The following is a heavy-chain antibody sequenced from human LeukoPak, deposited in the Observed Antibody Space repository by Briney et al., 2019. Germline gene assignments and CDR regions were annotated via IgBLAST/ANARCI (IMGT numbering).Heavy chain of an antibody. CDR3: ARHVVVAARPYYFDY. D-gene: IGHD2-15*01. J-gene: IGHJ4*02. Sequence: SETLSLTCAVYGGSFSGYYWSWIRQPPGKGPEWIGEINHSGSTNYNPSLKSRVTISVDTSKNQFSLKLSSVTAADTAVYYCARHVVVAARPYYFDYWGQGTLVTVSS. CDR1: GGSFSGYY. CDR2: INHSGST. V-gene: IGHV4-34*01.